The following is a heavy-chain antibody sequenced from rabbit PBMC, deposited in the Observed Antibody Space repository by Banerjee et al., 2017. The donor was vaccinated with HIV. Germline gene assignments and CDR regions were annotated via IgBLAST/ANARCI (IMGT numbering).Heavy chain of an antibody. CDR1: GFSFSNGYV. J-gene: IGHJ3*01. V-gene: IGHV1S45*01. Sequence: QEQLEESGGDLVKPEGSLTLTCTASGFSFSNGYVMCWVRQAPGKGLEWIACINTISGDTVYATWAKGRFTISKASWTTVTLQMTSLTAADTATYFCARDPYSTDNGLVLWGQGTLVTVS. CDR3: ARDPYSTDNGLVL. CDR2: INTISGDT. D-gene: IGHD7-1*01.